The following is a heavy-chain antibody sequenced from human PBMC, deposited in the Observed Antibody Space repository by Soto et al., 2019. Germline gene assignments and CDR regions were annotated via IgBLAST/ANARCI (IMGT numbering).Heavy chain of an antibody. CDR3: ARWWMYAPRFHP. V-gene: IGHV4-30-2*01. CDR1: GGSISSGGYS. D-gene: IGHD2-8*01. J-gene: IGHJ5*02. CDR2: IYHSGST. Sequence: QLQLQESGSGLVKPSQTLSLTCAVSGGSISSGGYSWSWIQQPPGKGLEWIGYIYHSGSTYYNPSLKSRVTLSVDRSKNQFSLKLSSATAADTAVYYCARWWMYAPRFHPWGQGTLVTVSS.